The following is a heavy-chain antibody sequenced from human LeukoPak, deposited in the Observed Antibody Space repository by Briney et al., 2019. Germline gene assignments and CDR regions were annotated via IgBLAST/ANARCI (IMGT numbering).Heavy chain of an antibody. CDR2: IYSGGST. CDR3: ARGTVTMVDY. CDR1: GFTVSSSY. J-gene: IGHJ4*02. V-gene: IGHV3-66*01. D-gene: IGHD3-10*01. Sequence: PGGSLRLSCAASGFTVSSSYMSWVRQAPGRGLEWVSVIYSGGSTYYADSVKGRFTISRDNSKNTLFLQMNSLRAGDTAAYYCARGTVTMVDYWGQGTLVTVSS.